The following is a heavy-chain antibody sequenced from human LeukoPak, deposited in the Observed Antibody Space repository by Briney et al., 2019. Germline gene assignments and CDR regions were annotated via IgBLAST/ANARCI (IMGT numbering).Heavy chain of an antibody. CDR3: ARDPFGGYGDYDY. CDR1: GGSISSSSYY. Sequence: SETLSLTCTVSGGSISSSSYYWGWIRQPPGKGLEWIGSIYYSGSTYYNPSLKSRVTISVDTSKNQFSLKLSSVTAADTAMYYCARDPFGGYGDYDYWGQGTLVTVSS. V-gene: IGHV4-39*07. J-gene: IGHJ4*02. D-gene: IGHD4-17*01. CDR2: IYYSGST.